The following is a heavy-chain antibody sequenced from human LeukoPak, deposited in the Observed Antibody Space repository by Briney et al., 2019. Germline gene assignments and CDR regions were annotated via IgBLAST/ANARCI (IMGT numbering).Heavy chain of an antibody. V-gene: IGHV4-39*07. Sequence: SETLSLTCTVSGGSISSSSYYWGWIRQPPGKGLEWIGSIYYSGSTNYNPSLKSRVTISVDTSKKQFSLKLGSVTAADTAVYYCARGAALTPYNWFDPWGQGTLVTVSS. CDR2: IYYSGST. D-gene: IGHD4/OR15-4a*01. J-gene: IGHJ5*02. CDR1: GGSISSSSYY. CDR3: ARGAALTPYNWFDP.